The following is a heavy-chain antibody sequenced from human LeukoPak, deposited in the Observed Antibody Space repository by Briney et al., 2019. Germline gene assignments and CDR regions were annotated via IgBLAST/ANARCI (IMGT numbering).Heavy chain of an antibody. CDR3: AREFLYSGREYYFDY. CDR1: GYTFTSYG. D-gene: IGHD1-26*01. Sequence: GASVKVSCKASGYTFTSYGISWVRQAPGQGLEWMGWISAYNGNTNYAQKLQGRVTMTTDTSTSTAYMELRSLRSDDTAVYYCAREFLYSGREYYFDYWGQGTLVTVSS. V-gene: IGHV1-18*01. CDR2: ISAYNGNT. J-gene: IGHJ4*02.